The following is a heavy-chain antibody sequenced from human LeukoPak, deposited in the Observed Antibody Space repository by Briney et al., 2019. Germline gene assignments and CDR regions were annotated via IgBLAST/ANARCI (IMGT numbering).Heavy chain of an antibody. CDR3: AREFPLYYYMDV. Sequence: GGSLRLSCAASGFTFSSYWMSWVRQAPGKGLEWVANIKQDGKAKYYVDSVKGRFTISRDSAKNSLYLQMNSLRVEDTAVYYCAREFPLYYYMDVWGKGTTVTVSS. CDR1: GFTFSSYW. V-gene: IGHV3-7*01. J-gene: IGHJ6*03. CDR2: IKQDGKAK.